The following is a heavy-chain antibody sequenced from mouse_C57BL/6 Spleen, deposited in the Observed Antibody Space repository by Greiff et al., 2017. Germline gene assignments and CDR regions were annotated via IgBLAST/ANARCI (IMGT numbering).Heavy chain of an antibody. V-gene: IGHV1-72*01. CDR1: GYTFTSYW. D-gene: IGHD4-1*01. J-gene: IGHJ4*01. Sequence: QVQLQQPGAELVKPGASVKLSCKASGYTFTSYWMHWVKQRPGRSLEWIGRIDPNSGGTKYNEKFKGKSTLTLDKPSSAAYMQLSSLTSEDSAVYYCERPALTGVYAMDYWGQGTSVTVSS. CDR2: IDPNSGGT. CDR3: ERPALTGVYAMDY.